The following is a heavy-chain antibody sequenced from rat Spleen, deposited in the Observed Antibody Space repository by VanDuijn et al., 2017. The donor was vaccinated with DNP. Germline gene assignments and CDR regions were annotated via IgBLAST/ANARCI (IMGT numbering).Heavy chain of an antibody. CDR2: INYDGSRT. J-gene: IGHJ4*01. Sequence: EVQLVESGGGLVQPGRSMKLSCAASRFTFSNYDMAWVRQAPKKGLEWVATINYDGSRTYYRDSVKGRFTISRDNAKSTLYLQMDSLRSEDTAAYYCARPMAATGAYVMDAWGQGASVTVSS. D-gene: IGHD1-3*01. CDR1: RFTFSNYD. CDR3: ARPMAATGAYVMDA. V-gene: IGHV5-7*01.